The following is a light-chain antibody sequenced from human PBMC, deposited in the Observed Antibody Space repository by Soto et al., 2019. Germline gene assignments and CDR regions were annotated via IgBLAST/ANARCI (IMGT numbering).Light chain of an antibody. CDR3: QQYGSSSLT. J-gene: IGKJ1*01. CDR1: QSVSSSY. V-gene: IGKV3-20*01. CDR2: GTS. Sequence: EIVLTQSPGTLSLSPGERATLSCRASQSVSSSYLAWYRQKPGQAPRLLIYGTSSRATAIPDRFSGSGSGTDFTLTISRLEPEDFAVYYCQQYGSSSLTFGQGTKV.